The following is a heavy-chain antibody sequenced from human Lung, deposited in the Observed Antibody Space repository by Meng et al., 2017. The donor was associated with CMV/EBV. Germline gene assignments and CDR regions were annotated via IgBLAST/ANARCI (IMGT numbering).Heavy chain of an antibody. CDR3: ARLPGGDYFTDF. CDR2: IYPGDSDT. D-gene: IGHD2-21*01. J-gene: IGHJ4*02. V-gene: IGHV5-51*01. CDR1: GYSFTCYW. Sequence: ESLKIPCKGSGYSFTCYWIGWVPQMPGNGLEWMGIIYPGDSDTRYSRSFQVQVTISADKYISTAYLQGGTLKASYTAMYYCARLPGGDYFTDFWGQGTLVTVSS.